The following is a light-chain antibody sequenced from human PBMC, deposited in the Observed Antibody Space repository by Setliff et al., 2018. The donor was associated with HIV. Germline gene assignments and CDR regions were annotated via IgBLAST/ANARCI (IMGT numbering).Light chain of an antibody. Sequence: SYELTQPPSVSVAPGKTARITCGGNNAGSKSVHWYQQKPGQAPVVVIYYDNDRPSGIPERFSGSNSGNTATLTISRVEAGDEADYYCQVWDRSSDPPCVFATGTKVTVL. CDR1: NAGSKS. J-gene: IGLJ1*01. CDR2: YDN. CDR3: QVWDRSSDPPCV. V-gene: IGLV3-21*04.